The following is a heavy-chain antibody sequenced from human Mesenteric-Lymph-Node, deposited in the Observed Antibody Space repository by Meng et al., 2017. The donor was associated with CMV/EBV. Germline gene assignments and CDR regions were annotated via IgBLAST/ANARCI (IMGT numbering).Heavy chain of an antibody. CDR1: GFTFSSYA. J-gene: IGHJ6*02. CDR3: AKDLWSGYPTYYYYGMDV. CDR2: ISGSGGST. V-gene: IGHV3-23*01. Sequence: GGSLRLSCAASGFTFSSYAMSWVRQAPGKGLEWVSAISGSGGSTYYADSVKGRFTISRDNSKNTLYLQMNSLRAEDTAVYYCAKDLWSGYPTYYYYGMDVWGQGTTVTVSS. D-gene: IGHD3-3*01.